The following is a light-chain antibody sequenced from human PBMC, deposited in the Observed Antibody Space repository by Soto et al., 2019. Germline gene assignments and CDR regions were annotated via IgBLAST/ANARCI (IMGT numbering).Light chain of an antibody. J-gene: IGLJ1*01. Sequence: QSVLTQPPSVSGAPGQRVTISCTGSSSNIGAGYDVHWYQQFPGTAPKLLIYGNSNRPSGVPDRFSGSKSGTSASLAITGLQDEDEEDYYCQSYDSSLSGYVFGTGTKVTVL. CDR1: SSNIGAGYD. CDR3: QSYDSSLSGYV. V-gene: IGLV1-40*01. CDR2: GNS.